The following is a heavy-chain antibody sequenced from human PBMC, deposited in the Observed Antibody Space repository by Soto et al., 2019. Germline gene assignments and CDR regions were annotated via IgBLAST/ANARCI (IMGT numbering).Heavy chain of an antibody. J-gene: IGHJ6*02. CDR1: GFTFSSYG. V-gene: IGHV3-33*01. D-gene: IGHD3-3*01. Sequence: ESGGGVVQPGRSLRLSCAASGFTFSSYGMHWVRQAPGKGLEWVAVIWYDGSNKYYADSVKGRFTISRDNSKNTLYLQMNSLRAEDTAVYYCARELRFSLPYGMDVWGQGTTVTVSS. CDR3: ARELRFSLPYGMDV. CDR2: IWYDGSNK.